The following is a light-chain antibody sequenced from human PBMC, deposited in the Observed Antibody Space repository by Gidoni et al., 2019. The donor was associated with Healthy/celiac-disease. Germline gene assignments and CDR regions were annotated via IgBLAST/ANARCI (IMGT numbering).Light chain of an antibody. Sequence: EIVMTQSPATLSVSPGESATVSCRASQSGSSNLAWYQQKPGQAPRLLIYGASTRATGIPARFSGSGSGTEFTLTISSLQSEDFAVYYCQQYNNWPKTFGQGTKVEIK. V-gene: IGKV3-15*01. CDR3: QQYNNWPKT. CDR2: GAS. J-gene: IGKJ1*01. CDR1: QSGSSN.